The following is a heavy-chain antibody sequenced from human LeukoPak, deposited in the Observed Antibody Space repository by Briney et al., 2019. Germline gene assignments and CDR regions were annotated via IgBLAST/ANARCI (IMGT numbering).Heavy chain of an antibody. Sequence: GGSLRLSCAASGFTFDDYAMHWVRQAPGKGLEWVSLISWDGGSTYYADSVKGRFTISRDNSKNSLYLQMNSLRAEDTALYHCAKGLGQVYFQHWGQGTLVTVSS. J-gene: IGHJ1*01. CDR2: ISWDGGST. CDR3: AKGLGQVYFQH. V-gene: IGHV3-43D*03. CDR1: GFTFDDYA.